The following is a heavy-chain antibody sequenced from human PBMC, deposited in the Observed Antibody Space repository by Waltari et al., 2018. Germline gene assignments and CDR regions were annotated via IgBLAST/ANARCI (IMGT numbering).Heavy chain of an antibody. V-gene: IGHV1-2*06. Sequence: QVQLVQSGAEVKKPGASVKVSCKASGYTFTSYGISWVRQAPGQGLEWMGRINPNRGGTNYAQKFQGRVTMTRDTAISTAYMELSRLRSDDTAVYYCATSLYRSGAPVDYWGQGTLVTVSS. CDR1: GYTFTSYG. D-gene: IGHD3-10*01. CDR3: ATSLYRSGAPVDY. J-gene: IGHJ4*02. CDR2: INPNRGGT.